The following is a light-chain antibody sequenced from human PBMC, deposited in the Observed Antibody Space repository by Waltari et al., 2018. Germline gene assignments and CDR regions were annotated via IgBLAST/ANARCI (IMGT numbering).Light chain of an antibody. CDR2: DAS. CDR1: QNVGNY. CDR3: QQRANWPLT. V-gene: IGKV3-11*01. Sequence: EIVLTQSPTTLSLSLGERATLSCRASQNVGNYLAWYQKKPDQAPRLLISDASHRAAGIPDRFSGSGSGTDFTLTIGSLQPEDFGVYYCQQRANWPLTFGGGTKVEIK. J-gene: IGKJ4*01.